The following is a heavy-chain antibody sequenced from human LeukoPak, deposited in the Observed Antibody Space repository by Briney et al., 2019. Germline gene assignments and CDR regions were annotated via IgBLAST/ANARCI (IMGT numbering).Heavy chain of an antibody. V-gene: IGHV3-30-3*01. CDR2: ISYDGSNK. CDR1: GFTFSSYA. J-gene: IGHJ6*02. D-gene: IGHD6-6*01. Sequence: GGSLRLSCAASGFTFSSYAMHWVRQAPGKGLEWVAVISYDGSNKYYADSVKGRFTISRDNSKNTLYLQMNSLRAEDTAVYYCARDRPARHGMDVWGQGTTVTVSS. CDR3: ARDRPARHGMDV.